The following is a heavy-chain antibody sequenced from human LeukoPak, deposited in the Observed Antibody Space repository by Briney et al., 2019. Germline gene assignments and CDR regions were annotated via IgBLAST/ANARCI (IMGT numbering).Heavy chain of an antibody. CDR2: LSAYNGNT. V-gene: IGHV1-18*01. Sequence: ASVKVSCKASGYTFTSYGISWVRQAPGQGLEWMGWLSAYNGNTNYAQKLQGRVTMTTDTSTSTAYMELRSLRSDDTAVYYCASPYPYEWLLTRGNAFDIWGQGTMVTVSS. D-gene: IGHD3-3*01. CDR3: ASPYPYEWLLTRGNAFDI. J-gene: IGHJ3*02. CDR1: GYTFTSYG.